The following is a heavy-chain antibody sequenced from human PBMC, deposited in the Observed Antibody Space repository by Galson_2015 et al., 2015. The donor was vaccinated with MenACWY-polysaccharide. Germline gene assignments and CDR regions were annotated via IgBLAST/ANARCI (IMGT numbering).Heavy chain of an antibody. CDR1: GVSISRTSHS. V-gene: IGHV4-39*07. D-gene: IGHD3-10*01. J-gene: IGHJ4*02. CDR2: VSPAGSA. CDR3: ARAGRTDTVIVGYGWGLDY. Sequence: VSGVSISRTSHSWAWIRQPPGKGLAWIGTVSPAGSAYYNSSLNSRVTISVDTSKNQFSLKLISVTAADTAIYYCARAGRTDTVIVGYGWGLDYWGQGALVTVSS.